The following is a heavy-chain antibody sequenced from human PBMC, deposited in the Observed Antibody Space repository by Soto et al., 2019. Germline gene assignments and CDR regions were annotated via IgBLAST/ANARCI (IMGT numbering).Heavy chain of an antibody. CDR2: IYRTGST. J-gene: IGHJ5*02. CDR3: ARDYGSYYYGSGSYNWFDP. CDR1: GGSFTSNNW. V-gene: IGHV4-4*02. Sequence: SETLSLTCAVSGGSFTSNNWWTWVRQPPGQGLEWIGEIYRTGSTNYNPSLKSRVTISVDTSKNQFSLKLSSVTAADTAVYYCARDYGSYYYGSGSYNWFDPWGQGTLVTVSS. D-gene: IGHD3-10*01.